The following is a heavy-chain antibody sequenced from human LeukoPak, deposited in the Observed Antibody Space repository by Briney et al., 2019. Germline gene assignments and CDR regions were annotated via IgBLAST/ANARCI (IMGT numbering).Heavy chain of an antibody. V-gene: IGHV1-2*02. Sequence: RASVKVSCKASGYTFTGYYMHWVRQAPGQGLEWMGWINPNSGGTNYAQKFQGRVTMTRDTSISTAYMELSRLRSDDTAVYYCARDLGYYDSFDYWGQGTLVTVSS. CDR2: INPNSGGT. CDR3: ARDLGYYDSFDY. D-gene: IGHD3-22*01. J-gene: IGHJ4*02. CDR1: GYTFTGYY.